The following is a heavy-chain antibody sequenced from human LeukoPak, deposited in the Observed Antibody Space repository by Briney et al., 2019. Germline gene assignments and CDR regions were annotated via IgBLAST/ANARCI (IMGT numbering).Heavy chain of an antibody. CDR1: GYIFTSHW. Sequence: GESLKISCKGSGYIFTSHWIGWVRQMPGKGLEWKGSTYPGDSDTKYSPSFQGQVTISVDKSITTAFLQWTTLKASDTAMYYCVRTTEYTSGWAFDHWGQGALVTVSS. D-gene: IGHD6-19*01. V-gene: IGHV5-51*01. CDR2: TYPGDSDT. CDR3: VRTTEYTSGWAFDH. J-gene: IGHJ4*02.